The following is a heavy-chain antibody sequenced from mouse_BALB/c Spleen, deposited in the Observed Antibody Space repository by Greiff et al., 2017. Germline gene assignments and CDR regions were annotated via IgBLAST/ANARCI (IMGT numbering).Heavy chain of an antibody. CDR2: INPGSGGT. CDR3: ARELGLRRGFDY. CDR1: GYAFTNYL. V-gene: IGHV1-54*01. J-gene: IGHJ2*01. D-gene: IGHD3-1*01. Sequence: QVQLQQSGAELVRPGTSVKVSCKASGYAFTNYLIEWVKQRPGQGLEWIGVINPGSGGTNYNEKFKGKATLTADKSSSTAYMQLSSLTSDDSAVYFCARELGLRRGFDYWGQGTTLTVSS.